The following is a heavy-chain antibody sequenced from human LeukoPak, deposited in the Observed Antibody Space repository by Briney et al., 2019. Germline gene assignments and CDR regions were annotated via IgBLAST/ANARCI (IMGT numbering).Heavy chain of an antibody. J-gene: IGHJ4*02. D-gene: IGHD2-21*02. Sequence: GGSLRLSCAASGFTFSSYGMHWVRQAPGKGLAWVAVISYDGGNKYHADSVKGRFTISRDNSKNTLYLQMNSLRAEDTAVYYCAKEQSVIVVVTAMDYWGQGTLVTVSS. CDR3: AKEQSVIVVVTAMDY. CDR1: GFTFSSYG. V-gene: IGHV3-30*18. CDR2: ISYDGGNK.